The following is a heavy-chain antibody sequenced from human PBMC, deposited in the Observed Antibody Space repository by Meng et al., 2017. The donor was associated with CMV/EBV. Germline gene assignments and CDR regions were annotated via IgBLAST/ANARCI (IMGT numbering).Heavy chain of an antibody. V-gene: IGHV3-21*01. CDR3: ARDDDESHYYYYGMDV. CDR2: ISSSSSYI. J-gene: IGHJ6*02. CDR1: GFTFSSYS. Sequence: GGSLRLSCAASGFTFSSYSMNWVRQAPGKGLEWVSSISSSSSYIYYADSVKGRFTISRDNAKNSLYLQMNSLRAADTAVYHCARDDDESHYYYYGMDVWGQGTTVTVSS.